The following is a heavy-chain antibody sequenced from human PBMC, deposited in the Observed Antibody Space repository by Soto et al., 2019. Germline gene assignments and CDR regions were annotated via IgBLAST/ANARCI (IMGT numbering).Heavy chain of an antibody. D-gene: IGHD6-13*01. CDR2: IYHSGST. J-gene: IGHJ6*02. Sequence: PSETLALTCAVSGGSISSSIWWSLFRQPPGKGLEWIGEIYHSGSTNYNPSLKSRVTISVDKSKNQFSLKLSSVTAADTAVYYCARDAAVAAAGYYYYSMDVWGQGTTVTVSS. V-gene: IGHV4-4*02. CDR3: ARDAAVAAAGYYYYSMDV. CDR1: GGSISSSIW.